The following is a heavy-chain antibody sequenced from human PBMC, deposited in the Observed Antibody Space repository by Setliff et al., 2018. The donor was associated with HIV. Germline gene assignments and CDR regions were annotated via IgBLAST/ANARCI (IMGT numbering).Heavy chain of an antibody. V-gene: IGHV4-59*01. Sequence: SETLSLTCTVSGGSINTYYWTWIRQSPGKGLEWIGYFYHSGSTNYNSSLKSRVSISVDTSKNEFSLNLSSLTAADTAVYYCARGQSCTNGVCYQYWGQGTLVTVSS. CDR1: GGSINTYY. D-gene: IGHD2-8*01. J-gene: IGHJ4*02. CDR3: ARGQSCTNGVCYQY. CDR2: FYHSGST.